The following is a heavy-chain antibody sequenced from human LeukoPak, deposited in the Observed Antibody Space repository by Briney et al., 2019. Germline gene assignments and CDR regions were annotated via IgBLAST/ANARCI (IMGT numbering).Heavy chain of an antibody. CDR1: GGSISTYS. V-gene: IGHV4-59*01. D-gene: IGHD6-19*01. Sequence: KPSETLSLTCTVSGGSISTYSWTWTRQPPGKGLEWIGNYYYIGSTNYNPSLKSRVTISIDTSKNQFSLKVSSVTAADTAVYYCARAHSSGWPHMFDPWGQGTLVT. J-gene: IGHJ5*02. CDR2: YYYIGST. CDR3: ARAHSSGWPHMFDP.